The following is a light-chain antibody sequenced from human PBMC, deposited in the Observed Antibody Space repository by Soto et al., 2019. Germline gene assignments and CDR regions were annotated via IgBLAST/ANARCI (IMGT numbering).Light chain of an antibody. V-gene: IGKV1-8*01. Sequence: AIRMTQSPSSLSASTGDRVTITCRASQGISSYLAWYQQKPGKAPKLLIYAASTLQSGVPSRFSGSGSGTDFTLTISCLQSEDFXTXXCQQYYSYPHTFGGGTKVEIK. CDR3: QQYYSYPHT. CDR1: QGISSY. CDR2: AAS. J-gene: IGKJ4*01.